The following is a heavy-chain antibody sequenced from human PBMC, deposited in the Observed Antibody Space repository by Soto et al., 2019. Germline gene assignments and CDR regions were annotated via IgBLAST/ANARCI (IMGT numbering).Heavy chain of an antibody. CDR3: ARGFLGLLNVFDI. CDR1: GGSFSGYY. V-gene: IGHV4-34*01. D-gene: IGHD1-26*01. Sequence: SETLSLTCAVYGGSFSGYYWSWIRQPPGKGLEWIGEINHSGSTNYNPSLKSRVTISVDTSKNQFSLKLSSVTAADTAVYYCARGFLGLLNVFDIWGQCTMVLVSS. CDR2: INHSGST. J-gene: IGHJ3*02.